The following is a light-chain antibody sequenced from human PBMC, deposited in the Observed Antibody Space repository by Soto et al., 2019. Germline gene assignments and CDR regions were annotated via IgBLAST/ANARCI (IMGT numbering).Light chain of an antibody. CDR2: GAS. CDR1: QSVPSNY. CDR3: QQYGSSPRK. J-gene: IGKJ1*01. V-gene: IGKV3-20*01. Sequence: EIVLTQSPGTLSFAPGERATLSCRASQSVPSNYLAWYQQKPGQAPRLLISGASSRASGIPDRFSGSGSGTDFTLTISRLEPEDFAVYYCQQYGSSPRKFGQGTKVEIK.